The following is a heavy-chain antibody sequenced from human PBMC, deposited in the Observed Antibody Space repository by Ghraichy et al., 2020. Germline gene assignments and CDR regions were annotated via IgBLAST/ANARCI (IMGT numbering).Heavy chain of an antibody. Sequence: ASVKFSCKASGYTFTGYYMHWVRQAPGQGLEWMGWINPNSGGTNYAQKFQGRVTMTRDTSISTAYMELSRLRSDDTAVYYCARGLSTMIVVDGYGYWGQGTLVTVSS. V-gene: IGHV1-2*02. J-gene: IGHJ4*02. CDR2: INPNSGGT. D-gene: IGHD3-22*01. CDR1: GYTFTGYY. CDR3: ARGLSTMIVVDGYGY.